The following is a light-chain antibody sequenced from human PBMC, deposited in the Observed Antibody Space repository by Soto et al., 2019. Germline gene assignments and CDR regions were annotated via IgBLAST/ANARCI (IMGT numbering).Light chain of an antibody. CDR1: QSVSSSY. CDR3: QQYGSSPRT. CDR2: GAS. J-gene: IGKJ5*01. V-gene: IGKV3-20*01. Sequence: IVLTHSPCTLCLSPGETATLSCRASQSVSSSYLAWYQQKTGQAPMLLIYGASSRATGIPDRFSGSGYGTDFNLTISRLETEDFAVYYCQQYGSSPRTFGQGTRLEIK.